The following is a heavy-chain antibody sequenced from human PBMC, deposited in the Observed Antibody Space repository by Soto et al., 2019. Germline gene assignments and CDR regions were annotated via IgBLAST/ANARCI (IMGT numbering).Heavy chain of an antibody. CDR1: GFTFSSYA. D-gene: IGHD6-13*01. J-gene: IGHJ4*02. Sequence: EVQLLESGGGLVQPGESLRLSCVTSGFTFSSYAMSWVRQAPGKGLEWVSAIRGSDSTTYYADSVKGRFTISRDNSRNTLHLQMDSLRVEDTAVYYCAKTLLSTSWYGLHDYGSQGTLVTVYS. V-gene: IGHV3-23*01. CDR2: IRGSDSTT. CDR3: AKTLLSTSWYGLHDY.